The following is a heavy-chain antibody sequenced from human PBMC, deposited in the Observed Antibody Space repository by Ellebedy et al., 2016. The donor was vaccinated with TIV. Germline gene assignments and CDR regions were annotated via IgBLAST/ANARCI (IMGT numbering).Heavy chain of an antibody. J-gene: IGHJ6*02. Sequence: AASVKVSCKASGYTFTGYYMHWVRQAPGQGLEWMGWINPNSGGTNYAQKFQGWVTMTRDTSISTAYMELSRLRSDDTAVYYCARVSATWHPRDGMDVWGQGTTVTVSS. CDR2: INPNSGGT. D-gene: IGHD5-12*01. CDR1: GYTFTGYY. V-gene: IGHV1-2*04. CDR3: ARVSATWHPRDGMDV.